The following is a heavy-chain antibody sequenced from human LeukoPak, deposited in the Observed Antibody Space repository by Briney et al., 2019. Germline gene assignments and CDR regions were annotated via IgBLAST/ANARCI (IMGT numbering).Heavy chain of an antibody. CDR3: ARDEGYTFGLDAFDI. Sequence: MPSETLSLTCTVSGGSLTSYYWSWIRQPPGKGLEWIGYIYYSGITNYKPSLKSRVTISLDTSKNQFSLKLRSVTAADTAVYYCARDEGYTFGLDAFDIWGPGTMVTVSS. V-gene: IGHV4-59*12. CDR1: GGSLTSYY. CDR2: IYYSGIT. D-gene: IGHD5-18*01. J-gene: IGHJ3*02.